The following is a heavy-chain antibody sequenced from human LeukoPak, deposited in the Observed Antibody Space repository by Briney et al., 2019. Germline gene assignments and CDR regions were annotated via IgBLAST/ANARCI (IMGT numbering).Heavy chain of an antibody. D-gene: IGHD3-22*01. CDR3: ARVFVGSGYYHGDY. J-gene: IGHJ4*02. V-gene: IGHV1-18*01. Sequence: ASVKVSCKASGFSFSSYGISWVRQAPGQGLEWMGWISGYNGNTNYAQKFQGRVTMTTDTSTSTAYMDLRSLRSDDTAVYYCARVFVGSGYYHGDYWGQGTLVTVSS. CDR1: GFSFSSYG. CDR2: ISGYNGNT.